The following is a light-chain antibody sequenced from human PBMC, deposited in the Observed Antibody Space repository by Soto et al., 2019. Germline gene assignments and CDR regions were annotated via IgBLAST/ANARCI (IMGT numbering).Light chain of an antibody. CDR1: RSDVGGHNY. CDR2: EVG. J-gene: IGLJ1*01. V-gene: IGLV2-14*01. Sequence: QSALTQPASVSGSPGQSITISCTGTRSDVGGHNYVSWYQQHPGKAPKFMFYEVGNRPSGVSARFSASKSGNTAALTISGLPAEDDEDYSCSSYSGSRTSPDVFGTGTKLTVL. CDR3: SSYSGSRTSPDV.